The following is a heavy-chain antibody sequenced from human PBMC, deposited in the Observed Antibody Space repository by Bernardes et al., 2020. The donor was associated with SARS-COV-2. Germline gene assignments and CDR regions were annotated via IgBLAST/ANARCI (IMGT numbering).Heavy chain of an antibody. CDR1: GFTFSSYG. Sequence: GGSLRLSCAASGFTFSSYGMHWVRQAPGKGLEWVAVIWYDGSNKYYADSVKGRFTISRDNSKNTLYLQMNSLRAEDTAVYYCARDRVGADNGYYFDYWGQGTLVTVSS. V-gene: IGHV3-33*01. D-gene: IGHD1-26*01. CDR2: IWYDGSNK. J-gene: IGHJ4*02. CDR3: ARDRVGADNGYYFDY.